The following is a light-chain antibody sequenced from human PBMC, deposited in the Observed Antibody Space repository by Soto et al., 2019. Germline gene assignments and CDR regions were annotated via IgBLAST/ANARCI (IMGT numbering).Light chain of an antibody. V-gene: IGKV1-9*01. CDR2: GAS. J-gene: IGKJ4*01. CDR3: QQFNAYPLT. CDR1: QGISDY. Sequence: DIQLTQSPSFLSASVGDRVTISCRARQGISDYLALYQQKPGKAPKLLIYGASTLQSGVPSRFSGSASGTEFTLTISSLQPEDFATYFCQQFNAYPLTFGGGTKLEIK.